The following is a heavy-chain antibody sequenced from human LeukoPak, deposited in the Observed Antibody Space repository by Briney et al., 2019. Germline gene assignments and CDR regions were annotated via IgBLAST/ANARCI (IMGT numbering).Heavy chain of an antibody. Sequence: SETLSLTCSVSGASVSDGNYYWSWIRQPPGKGLEWIGYIYYSGSTNYSPSLKSRVTISVDTSKNQFSLKLSSVTAADTAVYYCARQGYSAYEILDYWGQGTLVTVSS. D-gene: IGHD5-12*01. J-gene: IGHJ4*02. CDR1: GASVSDGNYY. CDR2: IYYSGST. V-gene: IGHV4-61*01. CDR3: ARQGYSAYEILDY.